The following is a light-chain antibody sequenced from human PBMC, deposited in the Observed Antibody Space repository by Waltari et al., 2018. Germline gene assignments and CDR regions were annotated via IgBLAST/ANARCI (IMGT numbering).Light chain of an antibody. V-gene: IGLV2-18*02. CDR2: EVT. J-gene: IGLJ3*02. CDR1: TSDVGYFNL. CDR3: MSYTTSDTWV. Sequence: QSALTQPPSVSGSPAQSVTTSSPGTTSDVGYFNLPSWYQKAPGTSPNLLIFEVTNRPSGVPDRFSGSKSGNTASLTISGLQADDETDYYCMSYTTSDTWVFGGGTKVTVL.